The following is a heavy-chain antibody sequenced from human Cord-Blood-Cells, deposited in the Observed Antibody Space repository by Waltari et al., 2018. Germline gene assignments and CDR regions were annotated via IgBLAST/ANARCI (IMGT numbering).Heavy chain of an antibody. V-gene: IGHV3-7*01. J-gene: IGHJ5*02. Sequence: EVQLVESGGGLVQPGGSLRLSCAASGFTVSSDWMSWVRQAPGKGLEWVANIKQDGSEKYYVDSVKGRFTISRDNAKNSLYLQMNSLRAEDTAVYYCARDADGWFDPWGQGTLVTVSS. CDR2: IKQDGSEK. CDR3: ARDADGWFDP. CDR1: GFTVSSDW.